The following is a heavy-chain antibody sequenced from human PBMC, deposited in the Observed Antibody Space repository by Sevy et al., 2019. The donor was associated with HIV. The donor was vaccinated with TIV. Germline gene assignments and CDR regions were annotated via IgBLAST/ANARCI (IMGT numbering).Heavy chain of an antibody. CDR3: ARSPARDCSSTSCYMYNWFDP. CDR1: GYTFTGYY. Sequence: ASAKVSCKASGYTFTGYYMHWVRQAPGQGLEWMGWINPNSGGTNYAQKFQGRVTMTRDTSISTAYMELSRLRSDDTAVYYCARSPARDCSSTSCYMYNWFDPWGQGTLVTVSS. J-gene: IGHJ5*02. D-gene: IGHD2-2*02. V-gene: IGHV1-2*02. CDR2: INPNSGGT.